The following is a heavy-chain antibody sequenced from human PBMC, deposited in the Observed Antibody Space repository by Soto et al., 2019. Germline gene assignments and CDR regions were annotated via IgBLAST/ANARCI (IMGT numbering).Heavy chain of an antibody. CDR3: ARLGVWSGAYYYMDV. V-gene: IGHV3-74*01. CDR2: INSYGSST. CDR1: GFTFSTSW. D-gene: IGHD3-3*01. Sequence: EMQVVESGGGLVQRGGSLRLSCVASGFTFSTSWMTWVRQAPGKGLVWVARINSYGSSTRYADSVKGRFTISRDNAKNTLYLQMDSLRGDDTALYYCARLGVWSGAYYYMDVWGKGTTVTVSS. J-gene: IGHJ6*03.